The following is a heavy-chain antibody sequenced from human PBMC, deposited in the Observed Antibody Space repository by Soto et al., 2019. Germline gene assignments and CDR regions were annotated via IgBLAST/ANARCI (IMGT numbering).Heavy chain of an antibody. D-gene: IGHD6-19*01. V-gene: IGHV1-8*01. Sequence: ASVKVSCKASGYTFTSYDINWVRQATGQGLEWMGWMNPNSGNTGYAQKFQGRVTMTRNTSISTAYMELSSLRSEDTAVYYCARGRSPRRYISGWYDYYYYYGMDVWGQGTTVTVSS. CDR3: ARGRSPRRYISGWYDYYYYYGMDV. CDR2: MNPNSGNT. CDR1: GYTFTSYD. J-gene: IGHJ6*02.